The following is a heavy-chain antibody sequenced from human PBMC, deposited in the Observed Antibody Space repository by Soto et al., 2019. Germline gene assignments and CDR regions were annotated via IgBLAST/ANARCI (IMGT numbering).Heavy chain of an antibody. CDR2: IDSSSSSK. CDR3: AWAFLDSSYFDF. D-gene: IGHD3-3*01. CDR1: GFTFSSYS. V-gene: IGHV3-48*01. Sequence: EVQLVESGGGLVQPGGSLRLSCATSGFTFSSYSMNWVRQAPGKGLEWISYIDSSSSSKYYADSVKGRFTISRDNAQNLLYLQMNRLRAEDAALYYCAWAFLDSSYFDFWGQGTLVTVSS. J-gene: IGHJ4*02.